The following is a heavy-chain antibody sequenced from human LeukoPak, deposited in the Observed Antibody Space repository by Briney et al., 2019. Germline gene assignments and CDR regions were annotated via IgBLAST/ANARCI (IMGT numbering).Heavy chain of an antibody. CDR3: ARLIASSSWYADY. D-gene: IGHD6-13*01. CDR2: VKQDGSEK. V-gene: IGHV3-7*01. CDR1: GFTFSSYW. Sequence: GGSLRLSCAASGFTFSSYWMSWVRQAPGKGLEWVANVKQDGSEKYYVDSVKGRFTISRDNAKNSLYLQMNSLRAEDTAVYYCARLIASSSWYADYWGQGTLVTVSS. J-gene: IGHJ4*02.